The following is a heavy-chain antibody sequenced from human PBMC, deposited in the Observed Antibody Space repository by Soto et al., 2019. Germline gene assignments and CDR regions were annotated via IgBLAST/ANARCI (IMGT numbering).Heavy chain of an antibody. CDR3: ARGIDYDSSGYFHYPV. CDR1: GFTFSSYG. CDR2: IYSAGNT. V-gene: IGHV3-66*01. J-gene: IGHJ4*02. D-gene: IGHD3-22*01. Sequence: GGSLRLSCAASGFTFSSYGMHWVRQAPGGGLEWVSVIYSAGNTYYADSVKGRFTIFRDNSKNTLYLQMNSLRAEDTAVYYCARGIDYDSSGYFHYPVWGQGTQVTVSS.